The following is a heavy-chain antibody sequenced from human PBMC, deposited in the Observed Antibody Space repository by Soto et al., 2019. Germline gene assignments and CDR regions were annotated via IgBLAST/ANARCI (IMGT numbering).Heavy chain of an antibody. CDR3: ASGPYDFSVMFDP. Sequence: GASVKVSCKASGGTFSSYTISWVRQAPGQGLEWMGRIIPILGIANYAQKFQGRVTITADKSTSTAYMELSSLRSEDTAVYYCASGPYDFSVMFDPWGQGTLVTVSS. V-gene: IGHV1-69*02. J-gene: IGHJ5*02. CDR1: GGTFSSYT. CDR2: IIPILGIA. D-gene: IGHD3-3*01.